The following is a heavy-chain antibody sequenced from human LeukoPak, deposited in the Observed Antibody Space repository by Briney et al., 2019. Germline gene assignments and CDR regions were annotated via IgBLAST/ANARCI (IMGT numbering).Heavy chain of an antibody. J-gene: IGHJ4*02. D-gene: IGHD7-27*01. CDR3: ARKTGDLYYFDY. CDR1: GGSISSYY. Sequence: SETLSLTCTVSGGSISSYYWGWIRQPPGKGLEWIGYTSYSGRTNYNPSLKSRVTISVDTSKNQFSLRLSSVTAADTAVYYCARKTGDLYYFDYWGQGTLVTVSS. CDR2: TSYSGRT. V-gene: IGHV4-59*01.